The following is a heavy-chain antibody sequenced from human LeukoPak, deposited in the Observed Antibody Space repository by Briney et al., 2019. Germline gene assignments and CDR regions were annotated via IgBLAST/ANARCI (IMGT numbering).Heavy chain of an antibody. CDR1: GYTFTGYY. V-gene: IGHV1-2*02. D-gene: IGHD5-12*01. Sequence: ASVTVSCKASGYTFTGYYMHWVRQAPGQGLEWMGWINPNSGDTNYAQKFQGRVTMTRDTSISTAYMELSRLRSDDTAVYYCAKNPYEYYFDYWGQGTPVTVSS. J-gene: IGHJ4*02. CDR2: INPNSGDT. CDR3: AKNPYEYYFDY.